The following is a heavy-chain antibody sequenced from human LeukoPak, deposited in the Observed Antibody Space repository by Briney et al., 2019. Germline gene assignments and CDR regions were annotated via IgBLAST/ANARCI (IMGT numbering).Heavy chain of an antibody. V-gene: IGHV3-23*01. CDR1: GFTFISYA. Sequence: GGSLRLSCAASGFTFISYAMSWVRQAPGKGLEWVSAISGSGGSTYYADSVKGRFTISRDNSKNTLYLQMNSLRAEDTAVYYCAKDRDYYGSGSSGIFDYWGQGTLVTVSS. CDR3: AKDRDYYGSGSSGIFDY. J-gene: IGHJ4*02. D-gene: IGHD3-10*01. CDR2: ISGSGGST.